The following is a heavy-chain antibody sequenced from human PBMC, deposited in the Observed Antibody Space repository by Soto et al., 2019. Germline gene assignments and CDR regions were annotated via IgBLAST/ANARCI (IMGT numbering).Heavy chain of an antibody. D-gene: IGHD6-19*01. CDR1: GGSISSDGYC. CDR2: IYYSGST. V-gene: IGHV4-31*03. Sequence: QVQLQESGPGLVKPSQTLSLTCTVSGGSISSDGYCWSWIRQHPGKGLEWIGYIYYSGSTYYNPSRKGRVTISVDTSKNQFSLKLSSVTAADTAVYYCARASGWAYYFDYWGQGTLVTVSS. CDR3: ARASGWAYYFDY. J-gene: IGHJ4*02.